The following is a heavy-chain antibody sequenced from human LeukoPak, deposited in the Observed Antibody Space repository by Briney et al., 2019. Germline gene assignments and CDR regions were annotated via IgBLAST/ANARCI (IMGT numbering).Heavy chain of an antibody. CDR3: ATTWGYSSGRSSAFDI. CDR1: GGSFSGYY. V-gene: IGHV4-34*01. J-gene: IGHJ3*02. CDR2: INHSGST. Sequence: SETLSLTCAVYGGSFSGYYWSWIRQPPGKGLEWIGEINHSGSTNYNPSLRSRVTISVDTSKNQFSLKLSSVTAADTAVYYCATTWGYSSGRSSAFDIWGQETMVTVSS. D-gene: IGHD6-19*01.